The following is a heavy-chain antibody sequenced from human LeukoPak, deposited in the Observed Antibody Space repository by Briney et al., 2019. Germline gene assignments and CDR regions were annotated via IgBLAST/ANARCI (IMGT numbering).Heavy chain of an antibody. CDR1: GFIFSSYE. V-gene: IGHV3-48*03. D-gene: IGHD3-9*01. J-gene: IGHJ4*02. CDR2: ISSSGQTT. CDR3: ASKLRYFDWNPVDY. Sequence: GGSLRLSCAASGFIFSSYEMNWVRQTPGKGLEWVSYISSSGQTTYYADSVKGRFTISRDNAKNSLYLQMNSLRAEDTAVYYCASKLRYFDWNPVDYWGQGTLVTVSS.